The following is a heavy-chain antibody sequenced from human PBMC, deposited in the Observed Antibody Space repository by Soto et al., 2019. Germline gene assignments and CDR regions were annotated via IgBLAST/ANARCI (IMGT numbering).Heavy chain of an antibody. J-gene: IGHJ4*02. D-gene: IGHD3-9*01. CDR3: AKNYDILTGAFDY. CDR2: IGSHASNN. CDR1: GFTFSSYG. Sequence: PARYLRLSCAASGFTFSSYGMHCVRQPPSKGLEWVAVIGSHASNNYYADSVKGRFTISSDNCKNTLYLEMNSLRAGDTAVYYCAKNYDILTGAFDYCGQGTLVTVSS. V-gene: IGHV3-30*18.